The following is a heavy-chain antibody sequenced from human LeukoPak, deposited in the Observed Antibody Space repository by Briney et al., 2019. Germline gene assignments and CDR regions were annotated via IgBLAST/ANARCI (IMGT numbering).Heavy chain of an antibody. CDR3: AREAHCSGGSCRIDY. CDR2: IGSSGSTI. CDR1: GFTFSDYY. D-gene: IGHD2-15*01. V-gene: IGHV3-11*04. Sequence: GGSLRLSCAASGFTFSDYYMSWIRQAPGKGLEWVSYIGSSGSTIYYADSVKGRFTISRDNAKNSLYLQMNSLRAEDTAVYYCAREAHCSGGSCRIDYWGQGTLVTVSS. J-gene: IGHJ4*02.